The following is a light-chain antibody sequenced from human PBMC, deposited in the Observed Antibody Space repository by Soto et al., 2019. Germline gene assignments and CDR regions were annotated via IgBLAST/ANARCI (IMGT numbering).Light chain of an antibody. Sequence: IVMSHSPATLSVPLRERTTLSCRASRSVRSNLAWYQHKPGQAPRLLIYDASNRATGIPARFSGSGSGTDFTLTISSLEPEDFAFYFCQQRSHWPTFGQGTKVDIK. CDR2: DAS. J-gene: IGKJ1*01. V-gene: IGKV3-11*01. CDR3: QQRSHWPT. CDR1: RSVRSN.